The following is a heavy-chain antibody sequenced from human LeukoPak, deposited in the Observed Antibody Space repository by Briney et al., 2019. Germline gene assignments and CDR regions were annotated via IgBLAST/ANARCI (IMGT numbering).Heavy chain of an antibody. D-gene: IGHD2/OR15-2a*01. CDR2: TYSGGNT. V-gene: IGHV3-53*01. CDR3: ARGRNYFPIDY. Sequence: GGSLRHSCAASGFTVSSSHMTWVRQTPGKGLEWVSVTYSGGNTDYADSVKGRFTISRDNSKNTLYLQMSSLRVEDTAIYYCARGRNYFPIDYWGQGTFVIVSS. J-gene: IGHJ4*02. CDR1: GFTVSSSH.